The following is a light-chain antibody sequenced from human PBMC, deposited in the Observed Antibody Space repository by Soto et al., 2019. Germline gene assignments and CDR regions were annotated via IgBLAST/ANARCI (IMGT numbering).Light chain of an antibody. J-gene: IGLJ1*01. Sequence: QSVLTPPASVSGSPGQSITISCTGTSSDVGSYNLVSWYQQHPGKAPKLMIYEGSKRPSGVSDRFSGSKSGNTASLTFSGLQAEDEADYYCSLYTSENTYVFGTGTKVTGL. CDR1: SSDVGSYNL. CDR2: EGS. V-gene: IGLV2-14*02. CDR3: SLYTSENTYV.